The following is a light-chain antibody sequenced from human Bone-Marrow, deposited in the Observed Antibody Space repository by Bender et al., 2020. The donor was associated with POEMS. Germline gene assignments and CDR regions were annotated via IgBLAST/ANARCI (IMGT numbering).Light chain of an antibody. J-gene: IGLJ2*01. V-gene: IGLV2-23*02. CDR2: AVS. CDR1: NNDVGAYNF. CDR3: CSYAGSSTDVV. Sequence: SALTQPASVSGSPGQSITISCTGSNNDVGAYNFVSWYQQHPGKAPKLMIYAVSERPSGVSNRFSGSKSGNTASLTISGLQAEDEADYYCCSYAGSSTDVVFGGGTKLTVL.